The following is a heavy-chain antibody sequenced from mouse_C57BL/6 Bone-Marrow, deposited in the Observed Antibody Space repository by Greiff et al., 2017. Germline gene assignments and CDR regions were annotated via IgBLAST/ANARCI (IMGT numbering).Heavy chain of an antibody. V-gene: IGHV5-15*01. CDR2: ISNLAYSI. CDR1: GFTFSDYG. J-gene: IGHJ2*01. CDR3: ARLRRGNFDD. Sequence: EVKLMESGGGLVQPGGSLKLSCAASGFTFSDYGMAWVRQAPRKGPEWVAFISNLAYSIYYADTVTGRFTISRENAKNTLYLEMSSLRSEDTAMYYCARLRRGNFDDWGQGTTLTVSS.